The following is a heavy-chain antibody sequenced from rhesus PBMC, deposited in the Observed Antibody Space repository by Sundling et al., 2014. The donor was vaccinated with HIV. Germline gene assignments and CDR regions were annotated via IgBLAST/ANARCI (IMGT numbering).Heavy chain of an antibody. CDR2: IYGNSAST. D-gene: IGHD4-23*01. J-gene: IGHJ4*01. CDR3: ARDVNTLTSY. CDR1: GASISSFW. V-gene: IGHV4-80*01. Sequence: QVQVQESGPGLVKPSETLSLTCTVSGASISSFWWSWIRQPPGKVLEWIGSIYGNSASTYYNPSLKNRVTISKDTSKNQFSLKLSSVTAADMAVYYCARDVNTLTSYWGQGLLVTVSS.